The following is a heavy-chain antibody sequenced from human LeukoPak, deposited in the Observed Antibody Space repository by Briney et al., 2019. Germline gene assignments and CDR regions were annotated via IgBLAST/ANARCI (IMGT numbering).Heavy chain of an antibody. V-gene: IGHV1-8*01. J-gene: IGHJ4*02. CDR3: ASGYDSSGFLFDY. Sequence: GASVKVSCKASGYSFVTSDINWVRQAAGQGLEWMGWMNPLSGNTGYAQKFQGRVTMTRNTSIGTAYMELSSLRSEDTAVYYCASGYDSSGFLFDYWGQGTLVTVSS. CDR1: GYSFVTSD. D-gene: IGHD3-22*01. CDR2: MNPLSGNT.